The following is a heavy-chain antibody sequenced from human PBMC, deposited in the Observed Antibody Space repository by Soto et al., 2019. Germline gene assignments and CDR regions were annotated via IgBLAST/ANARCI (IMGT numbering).Heavy chain of an antibody. CDR1: GFTFDDYG. CDR3: AKTQVLLWFGESRYGMDV. J-gene: IGHJ6*02. CDR2: INWNGGST. D-gene: IGHD3-10*01. V-gene: IGHV3-20*04. Sequence: GGSLRLSCAASGFTFDDYGMSWVRQAPGKGLEWVSGINWNGGSTGYADSVKGRFTISRHNSKNTLYLQMNSLRAEDTAVYYCAKTQVLLWFGESRYGMDVWGQGTTVTVSS.